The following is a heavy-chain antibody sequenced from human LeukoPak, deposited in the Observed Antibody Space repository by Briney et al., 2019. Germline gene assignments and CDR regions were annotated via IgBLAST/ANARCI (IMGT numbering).Heavy chain of an antibody. Sequence: SGPTLVKPTQTLTLTCTFSGFSLSTRGMCVSWVRQPPGKALEWLALIDWDDDKYYNTSLKTRLTISKDTSKNQVVLTMTNMDPVDTATYYCARINQQQLVPPYFDYWGQGTLVTVSS. CDR3: ARINQQQLVPPYFDY. D-gene: IGHD6-13*01. J-gene: IGHJ4*02. V-gene: IGHV2-70*20. CDR1: GFSLSTRGMC. CDR2: IDWDDDK.